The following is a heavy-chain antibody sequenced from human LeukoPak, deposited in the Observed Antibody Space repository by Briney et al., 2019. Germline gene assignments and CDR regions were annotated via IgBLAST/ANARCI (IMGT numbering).Heavy chain of an antibody. J-gene: IGHJ4*02. D-gene: IGHD3-22*01. CDR1: GFTFSSYS. Sequence: GGSLRLSCAASGFTFSSYSMNWVRQAPGKGLEWVSYISSSSSTIYYADSVKGRFTISRDNAKNSLYLQMNSLRAEDTAVYYCASAPLYYYDSSGYYEERDYWGQGTLVTVSS. CDR3: ASAPLYYYDSSGYYEERDY. CDR2: ISSSSSTI. V-gene: IGHV3-48*01.